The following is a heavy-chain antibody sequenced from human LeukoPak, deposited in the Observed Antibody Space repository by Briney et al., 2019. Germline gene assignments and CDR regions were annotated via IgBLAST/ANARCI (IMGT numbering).Heavy chain of an antibody. V-gene: IGHV1-69*04. CDR3: ARVGPITIVDTAMGGFDY. CDR2: IIPILGIA. D-gene: IGHD5-18*01. Sequence: RASVKVSCKASGGTFSSYAISWVRQAPGQGLEWMGRIIPILGIANYAQKFQGRVTITADKSTSTAYMELSSLRSEDTAVYYCARVGPITIVDTAMGGFDYWGQGTLVTVSS. CDR1: GGTFSSYA. J-gene: IGHJ4*02.